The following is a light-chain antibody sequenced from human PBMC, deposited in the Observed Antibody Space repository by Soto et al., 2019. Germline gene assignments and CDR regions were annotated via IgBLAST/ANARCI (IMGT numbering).Light chain of an antibody. Sequence: QSVLTQPASVSGSPGQSITISCTGTISDLGSYDFVSWYQQHPGKAPKLIIYEVSNRPSGVSNRFSGSKSGNTASLTISGLQAEDEADYYCSSYTSSSTLNWVFGGGTQLTVL. J-gene: IGLJ3*02. CDR2: EVS. V-gene: IGLV2-14*01. CDR1: ISDLGSYDF. CDR3: SSYTSSSTLNWV.